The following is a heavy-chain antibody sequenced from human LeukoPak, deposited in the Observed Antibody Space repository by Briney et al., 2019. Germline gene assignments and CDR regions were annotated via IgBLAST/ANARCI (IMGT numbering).Heavy chain of an antibody. CDR2: IYYSGST. CDR3: AREGLSSLFDP. D-gene: IGHD6-13*01. Sequence: SSETLSLTCTVSGGSISSSGYYWDWIRQPPGKGLEWIGNIYYSGSTNYNPSLKSRVTMSVDTSKNQFSLKLSSVTAADTAVYYCAREGLSSLFDPWGQGTLVTVSS. J-gene: IGHJ5*02. V-gene: IGHV4-39*07. CDR1: GGSISSSGYY.